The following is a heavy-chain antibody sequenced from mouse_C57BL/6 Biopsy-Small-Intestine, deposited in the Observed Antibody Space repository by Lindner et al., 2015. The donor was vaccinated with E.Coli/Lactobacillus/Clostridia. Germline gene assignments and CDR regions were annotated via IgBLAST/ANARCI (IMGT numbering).Heavy chain of an antibody. J-gene: IGHJ4*01. CDR2: INPSYYGST. Sequence: VQLQESGAELVKPGASVKISCKASGYSFTGYNMNWVKQSHGKSLEWIGNINPSYYGSTSYNQKFKGKATLTVDKSSSTAYMQLNSLTSEDSAVYYCARRAYYYAMDYWGQGTSVTVSS. V-gene: IGHV1-39*01. CDR3: ARRAYYYAMDY. CDR1: GYSFTGYN. D-gene: IGHD3-1*01.